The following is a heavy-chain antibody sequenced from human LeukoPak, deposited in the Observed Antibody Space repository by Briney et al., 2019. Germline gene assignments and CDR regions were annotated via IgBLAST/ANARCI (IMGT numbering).Heavy chain of an antibody. CDR1: GGSFSGYY. CDR3: ARGHDSYGLDY. D-gene: IGHD3-10*01. J-gene: IGHJ4*02. Sequence: KSSETLSLTCDVYGGSFSGYYWSWIRQPPGKGLEWIGEINHSGSTNYNPSLKSRVTISVDTSKNQFSLKLSSVTAADTAVYYCARGHDSYGLDYWGQGTPVTVSS. CDR2: INHSGST. V-gene: IGHV4-34*01.